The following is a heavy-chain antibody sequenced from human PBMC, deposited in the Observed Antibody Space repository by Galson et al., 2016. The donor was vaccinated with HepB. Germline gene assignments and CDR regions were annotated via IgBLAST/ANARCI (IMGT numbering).Heavy chain of an antibody. Sequence: SLRLSCAASGFTFSSYWMTWVRQAPGKGLEWVANIKVDGNEKDYVDSVKGRFTISRDNAKNSLYLQMNSLRVDDTAVYYCAVGGHVDYCGQGTLVTVSS. J-gene: IGHJ4*02. D-gene: IGHD1-26*01. CDR3: AVGGHVDY. CDR1: GFTFSSYW. CDR2: IKVDGNEK. V-gene: IGHV3-7*03.